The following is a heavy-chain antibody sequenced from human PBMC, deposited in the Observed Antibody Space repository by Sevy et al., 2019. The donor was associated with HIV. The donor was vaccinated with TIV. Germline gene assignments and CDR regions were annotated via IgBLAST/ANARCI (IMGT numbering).Heavy chain of an antibody. J-gene: IGHJ2*01. CDR1: GLTFDDYA. CDR2: ISWTSGDI. CDR3: VKDRYYDTSGYSYYYCDL. Sequence: GGSLRLSCTASGLTFDDYAMHWVRQAPGKGLEWVSGISWTSGDIAYADSVKGRFTISRDNAKNSLYLQMNSLRDEDTALYYCVKDRYYDTSGYSYYYCDLWGRGTLVTVSS. D-gene: IGHD3-22*01. V-gene: IGHV3-9*01.